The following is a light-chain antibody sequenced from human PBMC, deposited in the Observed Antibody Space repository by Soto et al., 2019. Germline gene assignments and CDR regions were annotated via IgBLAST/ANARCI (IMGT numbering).Light chain of an antibody. CDR2: LGS. V-gene: IGKV2-28*01. CDR1: HSLLHSNGYNY. Sequence: DIVMTQSPLSLPVTPGEPASISCRSSHSLLHSNGYNYLDWYLQKPGQSPQLLIYLGSSRASGVPDRFSGSGSGTDFTLKISRVEAEDVGVYYCMHALKTRPFGQGTKV. CDR3: MHALKTRP. J-gene: IGKJ1*01.